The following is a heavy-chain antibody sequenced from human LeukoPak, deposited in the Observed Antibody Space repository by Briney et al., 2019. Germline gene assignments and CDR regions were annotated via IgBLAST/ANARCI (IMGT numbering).Heavy chain of an antibody. J-gene: IGHJ4*02. CDR3: AKGPAPPAYYHGSGSYHHTLLDY. CDR2: ISGSGGST. D-gene: IGHD3-10*01. Sequence: PGGSLRLSCAASGFTFSSYATSWVRQAPGKGLEWVSAISGSGGSTYYADSVKGRFTISRDNSKNTLYLQMNSLRAEDTAVYYCAKGPAPPAYYHGSGSYHHTLLDYWGQGTLVTVSS. CDR1: GFTFSSYA. V-gene: IGHV3-23*01.